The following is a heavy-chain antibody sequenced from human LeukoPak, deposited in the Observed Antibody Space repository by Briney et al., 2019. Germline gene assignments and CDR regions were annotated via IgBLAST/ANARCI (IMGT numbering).Heavy chain of an antibody. CDR3: AKDGGLWVSAHWGDS. CDR1: GFTFSSYT. J-gene: IGHJ4*02. CDR2: ITTSDGNT. V-gene: IGHV3-23*01. D-gene: IGHD7-27*01. Sequence: GGSLRLSCAASGFTFSSYTMSWVRQAPGKGLEWVSTITTSDGNTYYADSVKGRFTVSRDNSKNTLFLQMNSLRAEDTAVYYCAKDGGLWVSAHWGDSWGRGALVTVSS.